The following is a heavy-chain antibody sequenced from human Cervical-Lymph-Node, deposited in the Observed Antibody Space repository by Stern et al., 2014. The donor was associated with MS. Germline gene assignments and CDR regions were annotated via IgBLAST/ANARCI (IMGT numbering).Heavy chain of an antibody. CDR2: IYYTGST. D-gene: IGHD3-22*01. CDR3: AGYYDSSGYSSFDT. J-gene: IGHJ4*02. V-gene: IGHV4-39*01. CDR1: GGSITSSFYF. Sequence: QLQLQESGPGLVKPSETLSLTCTVSGGSITSSFYFWGWIRQSPGKGLEWIGYIYYTGSTYYNPSLKSRVTIPADTSKNQFPLKLNSVTAADAAVYYCAGYYDSSGYSSFDTWGQGALVAVSS.